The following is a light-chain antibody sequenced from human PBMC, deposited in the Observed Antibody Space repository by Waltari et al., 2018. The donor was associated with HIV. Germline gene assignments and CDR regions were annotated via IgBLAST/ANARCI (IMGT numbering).Light chain of an antibody. CDR1: SSDVGDYNY. CDR2: EVN. J-gene: IGLJ3*02. Sequence: QSALTQPPSASGSPGQSVTISCTGISSDVGDYNYVSWYQQHPGKAPQLMIYEVNNRPSGDPDRFSGAKSGNTASLTVSGLQAEDEADYYCSSYVGSNRVFGGGTKLTVL. V-gene: IGLV2-8*01. CDR3: SSYVGSNRV.